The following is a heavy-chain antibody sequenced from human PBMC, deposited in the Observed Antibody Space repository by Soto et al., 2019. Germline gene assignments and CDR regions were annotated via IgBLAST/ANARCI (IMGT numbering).Heavy chain of an antibody. CDR2: IYYSGST. D-gene: IGHD2-8*01. Sequence: SETLSLTCTVSGDSISSSSYYWAWIRQPPGKGLEWIGSIYYSGSTFYNPSLNSRVTISMDTSKNQFSLKLSSVTATDTAVHYCARIDHCNKAVCRGGKALHTWGQGTMVTVPS. J-gene: IGHJ3*02. V-gene: IGHV4-39*01. CDR1: GDSISSSSYY. CDR3: ARIDHCNKAVCRGGKALHT.